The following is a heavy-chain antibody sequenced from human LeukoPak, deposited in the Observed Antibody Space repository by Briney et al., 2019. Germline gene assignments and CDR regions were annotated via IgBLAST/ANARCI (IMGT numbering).Heavy chain of an antibody. CDR1: GYSFTSYW. V-gene: IGHV5-51*01. D-gene: IGHD6-19*01. J-gene: IGHJ3*02. Sequence: GESLKISCKGSGYSFTSYWIGWVRQMPGKGLEWMGIIYPGDSDTRYSPSFQGQVTISADKSISTAYLQWSSLKASDTAMYYCARPDLLAVAGLGWEFAFDIWGQGTMVTVSS. CDR3: ARPDLLAVAGLGWEFAFDI. CDR2: IYPGDSDT.